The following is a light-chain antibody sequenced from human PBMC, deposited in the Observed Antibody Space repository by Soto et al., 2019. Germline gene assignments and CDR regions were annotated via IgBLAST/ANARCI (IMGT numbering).Light chain of an antibody. V-gene: IGKV1-39*01. J-gene: IGKJ2*01. Sequence: DIQMTQSPSSLSASVGDRVTITCRASQSISNLLNWYQQKPGKAPKLLISAASSLQGGVPSRFSGSVSGTDFTLTISSLQPEDFATYYCQQSYSAPRTFGQGTKLEIK. CDR3: QQSYSAPRT. CDR2: AAS. CDR1: QSISNL.